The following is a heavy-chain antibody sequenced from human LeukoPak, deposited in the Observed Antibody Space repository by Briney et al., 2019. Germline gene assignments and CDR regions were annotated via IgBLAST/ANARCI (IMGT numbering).Heavy chain of an antibody. D-gene: IGHD3-22*01. CDR1: GYTFTNYY. J-gene: IGHJ4*02. CDR2: INPGVGST. V-gene: IGHV1-46*01. CDR3: ARAYYYDNSGFYPGGDY. Sequence: ASVKVSCKASGYTFTNYYMYWVRQAPGQGLEWMGIINPGVGSTNYAQKFQGRVTMTRDTSTSTVYMELTSLRSDDTAVYYCARAYYYDNSGFYPGGDYWGQGTLVTVSS.